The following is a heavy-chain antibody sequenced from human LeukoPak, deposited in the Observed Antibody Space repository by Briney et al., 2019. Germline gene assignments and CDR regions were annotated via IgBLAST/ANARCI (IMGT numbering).Heavy chain of an antibody. CDR2: IIPIFGTA. CDR3: ARGSGYSYGSFDY. CDR1: GGTFSSCA. V-gene: IGHV1-69*06. D-gene: IGHD5-18*01. Sequence: GASVKVSCKASGGTFSSCAISWVRQAPGQGLEWMGGIIPIFGTANYAQKFQGRVTITADKSTSTAYMELSSLRSEDTAVYYCARGSGYSYGSFDYWGQGTLVTVSS. J-gene: IGHJ4*02.